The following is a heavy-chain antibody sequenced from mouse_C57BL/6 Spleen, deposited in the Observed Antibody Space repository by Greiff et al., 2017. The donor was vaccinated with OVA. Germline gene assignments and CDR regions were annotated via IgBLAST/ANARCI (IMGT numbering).Heavy chain of an antibody. CDR3: ARTSHSSGYTWFAY. CDR1: GFTFSDYY. J-gene: IGHJ3*01. Sequence: DVMLVESGGGLVQPGGSLKLSCAASGFTFSDYYMYWVRQTPEKRLEWVAYISNGGGSTYYPDTVKGRFTISRDNAKNTLYLQMSRLKSEDTAMYYCARTSHSSGYTWFAYWGQGTLVTVSA. CDR2: ISNGGGST. D-gene: IGHD3-2*02. V-gene: IGHV5-12*01.